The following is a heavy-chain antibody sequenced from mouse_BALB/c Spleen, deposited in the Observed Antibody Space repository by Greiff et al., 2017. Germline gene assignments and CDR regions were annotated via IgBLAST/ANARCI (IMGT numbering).Heavy chain of an antibody. Sequence: EVHLVESGGGLVKPGGSLKLSCAASGFTFSSYAMSWVRQTPEKRLEWVASISSGGSTYYPDSVKGRFTISRDNARIILYLQMSSLRSEDTAMYYCARGEGRCHWYFEVWGAGTTVTVSS. D-gene: IGHD6-1*01. CDR2: ISSGGST. J-gene: IGHJ1*01. CDR3: ARGEGRCHWYFEV. CDR1: GFTFSSYA. V-gene: IGHV5-6-5*01.